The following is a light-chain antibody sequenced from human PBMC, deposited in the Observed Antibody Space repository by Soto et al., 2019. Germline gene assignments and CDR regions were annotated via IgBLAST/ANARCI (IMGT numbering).Light chain of an antibody. CDR2: AAS. CDR1: QGISSY. Sequence: DIQLTQSPSFLSASVGDRVTITCRASQGISSYLAWYQQKPGKAPKLLIYAASTLQSGVPSRFSGSGSGTEFTLTISSLQPEDFATYYFQQLNSYPRSFTFGPGTKVDIK. CDR3: QQLNSYPRSFT. V-gene: IGKV1-9*01. J-gene: IGKJ3*01.